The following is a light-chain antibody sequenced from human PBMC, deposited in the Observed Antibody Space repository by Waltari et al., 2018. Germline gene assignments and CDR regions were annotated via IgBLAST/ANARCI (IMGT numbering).Light chain of an antibody. Sequence: QSALTQPRSVSGSPGQSVTISCTGTSSDGGGYNYVPWYQQHPAKAPKLMIYDVSKRPSGVPDRFSGSKSGTTASLTISGLQAEDEADYYCCSYAGSYTLGVFGGGTKLTVL. CDR1: SSDGGGYNY. CDR3: CSYAGSYTLGV. V-gene: IGLV2-11*01. CDR2: DVS. J-gene: IGLJ2*01.